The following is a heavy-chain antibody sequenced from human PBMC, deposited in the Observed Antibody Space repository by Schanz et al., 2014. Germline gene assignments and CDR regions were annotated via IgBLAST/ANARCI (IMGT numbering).Heavy chain of an antibody. J-gene: IGHJ3*02. CDR3: ARVGGTYYDFWSGVPPTVMHDGFDI. D-gene: IGHD3-3*01. CDR2: IKHDGSEK. V-gene: IGHV3-7*01. Sequence: VQLVESGGSVVQPGRSLRLSCAASGFAFDTYWMSWVRQAPGKGLEWVANIKHDGSEKYYVDSVKGRFTISRDNAKNSMYLEMNSLRAEDTAVFYCARVGGTYYDFWSGVPPTVMHDGFDIWGQGTMVTVS. CDR1: GFAFDTYW.